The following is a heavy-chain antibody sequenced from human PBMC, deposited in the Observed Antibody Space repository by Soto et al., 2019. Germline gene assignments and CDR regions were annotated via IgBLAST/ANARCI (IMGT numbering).Heavy chain of an antibody. Sequence: EVQLVESGGGLVQPGGSLRLSCAASGFAFSTYWMHWVRQAPGKGLLWVARIKFDGSSTYSADSVKGRFTISRDDAKNTLYLQMIGLRVDDTAVYYCARGAKNIYAMDVWGQGTTVTVSS. J-gene: IGHJ6*02. V-gene: IGHV3-74*01. CDR3: ARGAKNIYAMDV. CDR1: GFAFSTYW. CDR2: IKFDGSST.